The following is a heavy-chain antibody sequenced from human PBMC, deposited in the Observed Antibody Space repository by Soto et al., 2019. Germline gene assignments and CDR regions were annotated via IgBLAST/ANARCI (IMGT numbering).Heavy chain of an antibody. V-gene: IGHV4-30-4*01. J-gene: IGHJ4*02. D-gene: IGHD5-12*01. CDR3: ARGEDGYNRDSDY. CDR2: IYYSGST. Sequence: SETLSLTFTVSGGSISSGDYYWSWIRQPPGKGLEWIGYIYYSGSTYYNPSLKSRVTISVDTSKNQFSLKLSSVTAADTAVYYCARGEDGYNRDSDYWGQGTLVTVSS. CDR1: GGSISSGDYY.